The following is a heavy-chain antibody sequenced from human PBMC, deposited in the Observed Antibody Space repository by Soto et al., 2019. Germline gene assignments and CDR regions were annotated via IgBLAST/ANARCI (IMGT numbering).Heavy chain of an antibody. CDR3: AHIPNYYQYDWSDP. J-gene: IGHJ5*02. CDR1: GFSLTTRGVG. CDR2: IYWDDDK. Sequence: QITLKESGPTLVKPTQTLTLTCTFSGFSLTTRGVGVGWIRQPPGKALECLALIYWDDDKRYSPSLQSRLSITKYTSKHQVVLTMTNVDPVDTATYYCAHIPNYYQYDWSDPWGQGTLVSVSS. V-gene: IGHV2-5*02. D-gene: IGHD3-16*01.